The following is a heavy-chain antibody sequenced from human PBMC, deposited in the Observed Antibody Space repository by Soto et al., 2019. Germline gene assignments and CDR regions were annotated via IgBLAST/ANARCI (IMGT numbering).Heavy chain of an antibody. CDR3: ARPGRDWGSLDY. V-gene: IGHV4-59*08. J-gene: IGHJ4*02. CDR2: IYYGVST. CDR1: GDSISTYY. Sequence: QVQLQESGPGLVKPSETLSLTCTVSGDSISTYYWTWIRQSPGKGLEWIAFIYYGVSTNYNPSLKSRVTISVDTSKNQFSLKLNSVTAADTAVYYCARPGRDWGSLDYWGQGTLVTVSS. D-gene: IGHD7-27*01.